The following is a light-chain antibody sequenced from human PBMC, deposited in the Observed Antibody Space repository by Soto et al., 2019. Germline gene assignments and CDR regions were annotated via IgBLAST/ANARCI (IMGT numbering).Light chain of an antibody. CDR1: SSDVGGYDY. CDR2: EVN. CDR3: SSYRDTSKLV. Sequence: QSALTQPASVSVSPGQSITISCSGSSSDVGGYDYVSWYQQHPGKAPKLVIYEVNNRPSGVSDRFSGSKSGNTASLTISGVQADDEADYYCSSYRDTSKLVFGPGTKLTVL. J-gene: IGLJ1*01. V-gene: IGLV2-14*01.